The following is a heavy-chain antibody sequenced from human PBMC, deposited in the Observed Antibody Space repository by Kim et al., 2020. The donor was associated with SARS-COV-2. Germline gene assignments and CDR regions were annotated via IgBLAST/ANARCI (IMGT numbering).Heavy chain of an antibody. J-gene: IGHJ5*02. Sequence: SVKGRFTISRDNSKNTLYLQMNSLGAEDTAVYYCKLQQLVPLNLGDWFDPWGQGTLVTVSS. D-gene: IGHD6-13*01. CDR3: KLQQLVPLNLGDWFDP. V-gene: IGHV3-30*03.